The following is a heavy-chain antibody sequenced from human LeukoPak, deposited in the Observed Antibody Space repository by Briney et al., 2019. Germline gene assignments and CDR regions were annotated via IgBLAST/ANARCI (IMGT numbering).Heavy chain of an antibody. D-gene: IGHD3-9*01. Sequence: PGGSLRLSCAASGFTVTSNYMNWVRQAPGKGLEWVSAISGSGGSTYYADSVKGRFTISRDNSKNTLYLQMNSLRAEDTAVYYCAKAFLGLTGKSPYYYYYMDVWGKGTTVTVSS. V-gene: IGHV3-23*01. CDR3: AKAFLGLTGKSPYYYYYMDV. J-gene: IGHJ6*03. CDR1: GFTVTSNY. CDR2: ISGSGGST.